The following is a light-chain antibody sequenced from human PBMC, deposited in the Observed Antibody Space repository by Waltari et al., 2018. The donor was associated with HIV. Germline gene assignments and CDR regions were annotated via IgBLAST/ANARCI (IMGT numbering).Light chain of an antibody. CDR2: AAS. Sequence: DSQMTQSPSSVSASVGDRVTITCRARQGMGSWLAWYQQKPGKAPKLLIYAASSLQSGVPSRFSGSGSGTDFSLTIRSLQPEDFATYYCQQASSFPRTFGQGTKVEIK. J-gene: IGKJ1*01. CDR1: QGMGSW. V-gene: IGKV1-12*01. CDR3: QQASSFPRT.